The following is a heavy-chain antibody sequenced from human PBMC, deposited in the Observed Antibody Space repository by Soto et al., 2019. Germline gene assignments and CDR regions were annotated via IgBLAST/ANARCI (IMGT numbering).Heavy chain of an antibody. CDR1: GFTGTSYY. Sequence: WWSLRLSCAASGFTGTSYYMSWFRQAPGKGLEWVSLIYTGGNTNYADSVKGRFTISRDNSKNTLYLQMNSLRAEDTAVYYCARDYYYGSGNYYRADYYHYGMDVWGQGTTVTVSS. V-gene: IGHV3-53*01. CDR2: IYTGGNT. D-gene: IGHD3-10*01. J-gene: IGHJ6*02. CDR3: ARDYYYGSGNYYRADYYHYGMDV.